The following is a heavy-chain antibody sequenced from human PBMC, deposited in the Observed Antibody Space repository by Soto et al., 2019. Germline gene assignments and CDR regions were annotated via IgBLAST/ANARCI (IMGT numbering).Heavy chain of an antibody. CDR3: ARETRVRGVIICFDY. J-gene: IGHJ4*02. V-gene: IGHV3-33*01. CDR1: GFTFSSYG. Sequence: GGSLRLSCAASGFTFSSYGMHWVRQAPGKGLEWVAVIWYDGSNKHYADSVKGRFTISRDNSKNTLYLQMNSLRAEDTAVYYCARETRVRGVIICFDYWGQGTLVTVSS. D-gene: IGHD3-10*01. CDR2: IWYDGSNK.